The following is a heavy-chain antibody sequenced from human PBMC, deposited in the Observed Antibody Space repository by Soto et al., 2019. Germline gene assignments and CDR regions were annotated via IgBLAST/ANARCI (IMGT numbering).Heavy chain of an antibody. CDR3: ARIGGDQYCSSTSCYSLDYYYYYYGMDV. D-gene: IGHD2-2*02. CDR2: ISGSGGST. V-gene: IGHV3-23*01. CDR1: GFTFSSYA. Sequence: GGSLSPSCAASGFTFSSYAMSWVRQAPGKGLEWVSAISGSGGSTYYADSVKGRFTISRDNSKNTRNLQMNSRRAEDTAEYYWARIGGDQYCSSTSCYSLDYYYYYYGMDVWGQGTTVTVSS. J-gene: IGHJ6*02.